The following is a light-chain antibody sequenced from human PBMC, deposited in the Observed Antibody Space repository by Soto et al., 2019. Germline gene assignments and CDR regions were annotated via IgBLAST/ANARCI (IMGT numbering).Light chain of an antibody. J-gene: IGKJ5*01. CDR3: QQSYSIPIT. CDR2: AAS. Sequence: DIQMTQSPSSLSASVGDRVTITCRASQIINNYLNWYQQKPGKAPKLLLHAASNLQSGVPSRFSGSRSGTDFTLTISSLQPEDFATYYCQQSYSIPITFGQGTRLEI. V-gene: IGKV1-39*01. CDR1: QIINNY.